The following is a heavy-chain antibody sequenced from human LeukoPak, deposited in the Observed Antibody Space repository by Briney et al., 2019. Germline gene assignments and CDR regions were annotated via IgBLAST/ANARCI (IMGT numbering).Heavy chain of an antibody. J-gene: IGHJ6*03. V-gene: IGHV4-39*01. CDR3: ARHGGISSGYYYYYYMDV. CDR2: IYYSGST. CDR1: GGSIRSSSYY. Sequence: SETLSLTCTVSGGSIRSSSYYWGWIRQPPGKGLEWIGSIYYSGSTYYNPSLKSRVTISVDTSKNQFSLKLSSVTAADTAVYYCARHGGISSGYYYYYYMDVWGKGTTVTVSS. D-gene: IGHD3-22*01.